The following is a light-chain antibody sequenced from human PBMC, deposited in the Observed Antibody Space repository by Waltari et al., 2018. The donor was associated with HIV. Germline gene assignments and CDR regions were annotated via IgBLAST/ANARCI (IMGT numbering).Light chain of an antibody. V-gene: IGKV1-5*03. CDR3: QGGNGY. CDR2: FAS. Sequence: DSPMTQSPSTLSASVGDRVTITCRARRNIDNRMAWYQQKPGKVPTLLIYFASTLQRVVPWRFSGSGSGTEFTLTISSLQPDDFATYYCQGGNGYFGQGTKVEIK. CDR1: RNIDNR. J-gene: IGKJ2*01.